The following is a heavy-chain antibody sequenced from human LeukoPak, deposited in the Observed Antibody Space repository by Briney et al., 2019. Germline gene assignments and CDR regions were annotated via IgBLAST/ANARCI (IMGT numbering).Heavy chain of an antibody. CDR3: ARDRYDRPFDY. V-gene: IGHV4-34*01. D-gene: IGHD5-12*01. CDR1: GGSFSGYY. Sequence: SETLSLTCAVYGGSFSGYYWSWIRQPPGKGLEWIGEINHSRSTNYNPSLKSRVTISVDTSKNQFSLKLSSVTAADTAVYYCARDRYDRPFDYWGQGTLVTVSS. J-gene: IGHJ4*02. CDR2: INHSRST.